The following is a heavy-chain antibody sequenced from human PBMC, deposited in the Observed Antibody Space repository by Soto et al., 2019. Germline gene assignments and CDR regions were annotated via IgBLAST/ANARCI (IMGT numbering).Heavy chain of an antibody. Sequence: GSLRLSCAASGFTFSMYWMHWVRQVPGKGPEWVSRINDDGISTNYADSVKGRFTISRDNAKNTLYLQMNALRVEDTAVYYCTRGPRSTSTGTGAFWGQGTLVTVSS. CDR1: GFTFSMYW. D-gene: IGHD1-1*01. CDR2: INDDGIST. CDR3: TRGPRSTSTGTGAF. V-gene: IGHV3-74*01. J-gene: IGHJ4*02.